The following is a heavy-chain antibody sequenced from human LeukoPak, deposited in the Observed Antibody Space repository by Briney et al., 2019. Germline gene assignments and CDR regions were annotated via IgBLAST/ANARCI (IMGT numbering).Heavy chain of an antibody. D-gene: IGHD1-26*01. Sequence: GESLKISCKDSGYSFTNYWIGWVRQMPGKGLEWMGIIFPGDSDTRYSPSFQGQVTISVDKSISTAYLQWSSLKASDTAMYYCARHLPYRLVGAPGYWGQGTLVTVSS. CDR3: ARHLPYRLVGAPGY. J-gene: IGHJ4*02. CDR2: IFPGDSDT. V-gene: IGHV5-51*01. CDR1: GYSFTNYW.